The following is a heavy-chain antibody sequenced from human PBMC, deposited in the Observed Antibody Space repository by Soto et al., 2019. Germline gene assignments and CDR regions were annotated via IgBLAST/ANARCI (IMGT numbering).Heavy chain of an antibody. Sequence: PGGSLRLSCAASGFTYSSYGMHWVRQAPGKGLGRMAVIWYDGSNKYYADAVKGRFTIYRDNTTNTLYLRMNSLGADDTAWDYCARDPPRSSSDFYYYFYGMEVWGQRTTVNVSS. D-gene: IGHD6-13*01. J-gene: IGHJ6*02. CDR2: IWYDGSNK. V-gene: IGHV3-33*01. CDR1: GFTYSSYG. CDR3: ARDPPRSSSDFYYYFYGMEV.